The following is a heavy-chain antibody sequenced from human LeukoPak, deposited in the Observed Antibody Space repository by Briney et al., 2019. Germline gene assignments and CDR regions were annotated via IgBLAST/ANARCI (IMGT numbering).Heavy chain of an antibody. V-gene: IGHV4-39*01. J-gene: IGHJ4*02. CDR3: ARVYCSGASCYSGFDY. CDR2: IYYSGST. Sequence: SETLSLTCTVSGGSISSSSYYWGWIRQPPGKGLEWIGSIYYSGSTYYNPSLKSRVTISVDTSKNQFSLKLSSVTAADTAVYYCARVYCSGASCYSGFDYWGQGTLVTVSS. CDR1: GGSISSSSYY. D-gene: IGHD2-15*01.